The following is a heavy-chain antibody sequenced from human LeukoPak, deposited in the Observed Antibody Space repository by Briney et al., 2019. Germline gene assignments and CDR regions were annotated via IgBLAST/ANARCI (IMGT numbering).Heavy chain of an antibody. CDR2: IRSKTNDYAT. D-gene: IGHD4/OR15-4a*01. Sequence: GGSLRLSCAVSGFTFSGSAIHWVRQASGRGLEWVGRIRSKTNDYATAYAASVRGRFTVSRDDSENTAYLQMNSLKTEDTAVYYCARRAGAYSHPYDYWGQGTLVTVSS. CDR3: ARRAGAYSHPYDY. CDR1: GFTFSGSA. J-gene: IGHJ4*02. V-gene: IGHV3-73*01.